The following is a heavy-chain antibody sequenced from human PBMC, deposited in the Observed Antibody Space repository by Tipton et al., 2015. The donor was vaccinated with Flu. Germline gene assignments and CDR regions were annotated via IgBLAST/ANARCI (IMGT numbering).Heavy chain of an antibody. CDR3: ARDKASYFDF. Sequence: PLRLSCAASTFTFSSYWMSWVRQAPGKALEWVANINQDGGDKNYVDSVKGRFTISRDNAENSLYLQMNSLRAEDTAVYYCARDKASYFDFWGQGTLVTVSS. CDR2: INQDGGDK. V-gene: IGHV3-7*01. J-gene: IGHJ4*02. CDR1: TFTFSSYW.